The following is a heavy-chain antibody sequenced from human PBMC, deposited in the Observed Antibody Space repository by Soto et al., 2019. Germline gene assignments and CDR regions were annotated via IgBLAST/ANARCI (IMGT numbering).Heavy chain of an antibody. CDR1: GYIFTSYY. Sequence: GASVKVSCKASGYIFTSYYLHWVRQAPGQGLEWMGWINPFDGSRMFAQSFQGRVTFTRDTSTSTVYMELSGLKIDDTAVYFCTSRRDWTAVDPLDYWGLGTLVTVSS. CDR2: INPFDGSR. V-gene: IGHV1-46*03. CDR3: TSRRDWTAVDPLDY. D-gene: IGHD5-18*01. J-gene: IGHJ4*02.